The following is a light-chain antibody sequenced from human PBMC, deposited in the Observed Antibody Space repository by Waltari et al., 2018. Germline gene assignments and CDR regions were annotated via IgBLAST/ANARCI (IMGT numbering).Light chain of an antibody. Sequence: QSVLTQPPSLSGTPGQRVTISCTGSSSNIGEGYGVQWYKQFPGTAPKLLIYEKSIRPPGSPALCPCPKSGTQASLAITGLQAEDEADYYCQSYDSSLRGFYVFGTRTAVTV. CDR2: EKS. CDR3: QSYDSSLRGFYV. CDR1: SSNIGEGYG. J-gene: IGLJ1*01. V-gene: IGLV1-40*01.